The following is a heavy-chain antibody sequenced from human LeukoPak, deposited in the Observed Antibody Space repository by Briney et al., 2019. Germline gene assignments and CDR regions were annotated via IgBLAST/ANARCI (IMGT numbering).Heavy chain of an antibody. CDR1: GYTFTSYD. D-gene: IGHD3-22*01. CDR2: INPNSGGT. J-gene: IGHJ1*01. CDR3: ATPGYYDSIFQH. V-gene: IGHV1-2*06. Sequence: ASVKVSCKASGYTFTSYDINWVRQATGQGLEWMGRINPNSGGTNYAQKFQGRVTMTRDTSISTAYMELSRLRSDDTAVYYCATPGYYDSIFQHWGQGTLVTVSS.